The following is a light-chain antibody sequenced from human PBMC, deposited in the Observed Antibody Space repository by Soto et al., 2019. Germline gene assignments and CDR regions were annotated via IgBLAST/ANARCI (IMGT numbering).Light chain of an antibody. Sequence: EIVLTQSPGTLPWSPGERATLSCRASQSVSSGYLAWYQQKPGQAPRLLIYGPSSRATGIPDRFSGSGSGKDFTLTISRLETEDFAVYYCQQYGSSMYTFGQGTKLEI. J-gene: IGKJ2*01. CDR2: GPS. CDR1: QSVSSGY. V-gene: IGKV3-20*01. CDR3: QQYGSSMYT.